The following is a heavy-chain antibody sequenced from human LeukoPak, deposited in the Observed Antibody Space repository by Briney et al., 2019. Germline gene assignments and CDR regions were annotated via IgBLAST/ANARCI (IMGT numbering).Heavy chain of an antibody. CDR2: INPNSGGT. CDR1: GYTFTGYY. D-gene: IGHD4-11*01. V-gene: IGHV1-2*02. J-gene: IGHJ4*02. Sequence: ASVKVSCKASGYTFTGYYMHWVRQAPGQGLEWMGWINPNSGGTNYAQKFQGRATMTRDTSISTAYMELSRLRSDDTAVYYCARVQLRAVTTGDFDYWGQGTLVTVSS. CDR3: ARVQLRAVTTGDFDY.